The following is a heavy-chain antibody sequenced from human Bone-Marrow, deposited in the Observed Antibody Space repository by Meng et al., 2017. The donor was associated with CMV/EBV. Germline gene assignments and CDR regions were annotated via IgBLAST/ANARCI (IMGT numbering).Heavy chain of an antibody. CDR1: GFTVSSNY. D-gene: IGHD2-2*01. Sequence: GGSLRLSCAASGFTVSSNYMSWVRQAPGKGPEWVSVIYSGGSTYYADSVKGRFTISRDNSKNTLYLQMNSLRAEDTAVYYCARDGGYCSSTSCYGPYYGMDVWGQGNTVHVAS. CDR3: ARDGGYCSSTSCYGPYYGMDV. CDR2: IYSGGST. J-gene: IGHJ6*02. V-gene: IGHV3-53*01.